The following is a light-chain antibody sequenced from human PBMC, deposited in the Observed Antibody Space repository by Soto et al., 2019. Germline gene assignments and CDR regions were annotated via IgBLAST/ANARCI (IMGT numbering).Light chain of an antibody. V-gene: IGLV2-11*01. J-gene: IGLJ1*01. CDR2: DVS. CDR3: CSYAGAYIYV. Sequence: QSALTQPRSVSGSPGQSVTISCTGTSSVVGGYNYVSWYQQHPGKAPKLMIYDVSERPSGVPDRFSASKSGNTASLSISGLQAEDEADYYCCSYAGAYIYVFGSGTKVTVL. CDR1: SSVVGGYNY.